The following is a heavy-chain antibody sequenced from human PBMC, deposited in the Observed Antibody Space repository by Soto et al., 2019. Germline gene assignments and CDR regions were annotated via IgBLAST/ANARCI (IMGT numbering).Heavy chain of an antibody. J-gene: IGHJ5*02. CDR2: INPNNGVT. CDR3: ARGALTVANWFDP. D-gene: IGHD6-19*01. V-gene: IGHV1-2*02. Sequence: EASVKVSCKASGYTFTDYYMNWVRQAPGQGLERMGWINPNNGVTNYAQKFQGRVTMTRDTSISTAYMDLSRLRSDDTALYYCARGALTVANWFDPWGQGTQVTVLL. CDR1: GYTFTDYY.